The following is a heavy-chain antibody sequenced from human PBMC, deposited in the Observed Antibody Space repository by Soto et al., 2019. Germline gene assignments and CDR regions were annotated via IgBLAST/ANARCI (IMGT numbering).Heavy chain of an antibody. CDR1: GGSISSYY. Sequence: SETLSLTCTVSGGSISSYYWSWIRQPPGKGLEWIGYIYYNVNTNYNPSLKSRVTISVDTSKNQFSLKLSSVTAADTAVYSCARQSGTSYGPGYWGQGPLVTVPS. J-gene: IGHJ4*02. D-gene: IGHD2-15*01. V-gene: IGHV4-59*08. CDR2: IYYNVNT. CDR3: ARQSGTSYGPGY.